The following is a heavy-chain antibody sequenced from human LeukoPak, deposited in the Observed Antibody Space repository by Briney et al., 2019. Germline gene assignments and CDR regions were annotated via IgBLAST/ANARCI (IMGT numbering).Heavy chain of an antibody. CDR2: IYSGGST. CDR3: ARDGSSEGYFDY. Sequence: GGSLRLSCAASGFTVSSNYMSWVRRAPGKGLEWVSVIYSGGSTYYADSVKGRFTISRDNSKNTLYLQMNSLRAEDTAVYYCARDGSSEGYFDYWGQGTLVTVSS. D-gene: IGHD6-6*01. CDR1: GFTVSSNY. V-gene: IGHV3-66*02. J-gene: IGHJ4*02.